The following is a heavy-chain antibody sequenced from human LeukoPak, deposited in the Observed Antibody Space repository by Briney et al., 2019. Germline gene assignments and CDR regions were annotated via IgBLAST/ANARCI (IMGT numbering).Heavy chain of an antibody. CDR1: GFTFSSYS. CDR3: APYIGDFWSGYYHFDY. V-gene: IGHV3-48*01. D-gene: IGHD3-3*01. CDR2: ISSSSSTI. J-gene: IGHJ4*02. Sequence: GGSLRLSCAASGFTFSSYSMNWVRQAPGKGLEWVSYISSSSSTIYYADSVKGRFTISRDNAKNSLYLQMNSLRAEDTAAYYCAPYIGDFWSGYYHFDYWGQGTLVTVSS.